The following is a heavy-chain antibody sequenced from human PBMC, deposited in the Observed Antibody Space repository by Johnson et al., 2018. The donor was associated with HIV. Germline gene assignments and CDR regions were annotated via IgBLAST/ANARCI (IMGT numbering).Heavy chain of an antibody. Sequence: VQVVESGGGLVQPGGSLRLSCAASGFTFSTYAMSWVRQAPGKGLEWVSAISGSGGSTYFADSVKGRFTISRDNSKNTLYLQMNSLRAEDTAVYYCAKDPYYETSAYYDDAFDIWGQGTMVTVSS. J-gene: IGHJ3*02. CDR3: AKDPYYETSAYYDDAFDI. CDR1: GFTFSTYA. CDR2: ISGSGGST. D-gene: IGHD3-22*01. V-gene: IGHV3-23*04.